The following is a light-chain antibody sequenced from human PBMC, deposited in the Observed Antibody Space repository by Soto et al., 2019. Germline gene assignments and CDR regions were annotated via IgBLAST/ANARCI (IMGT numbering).Light chain of an antibody. CDR1: SSDIGSYNY. Sequence: QSVLTQPASVSGSPGQSITICCTGTSSDIGSYNYGSWYQQFPGKTPKLIIYRVRKRPSGVSFRSSGSQSGNTASLTISGLQAEDEADYYCISYRGSDTSYVFGTGTKVTVL. CDR2: RVR. CDR3: ISYRGSDTSYV. J-gene: IGLJ1*01. V-gene: IGLV2-14*01.